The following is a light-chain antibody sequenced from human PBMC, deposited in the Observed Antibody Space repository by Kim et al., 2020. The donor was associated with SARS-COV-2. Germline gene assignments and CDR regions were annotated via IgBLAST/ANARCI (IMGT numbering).Light chain of an antibody. Sequence: QPASISCRSGQSLVYSDGNTYLNGFQQRPGQSPRRLIYKVSNRDSGVPDRFSGSGSGTDFTLKISRVEAEDVGVDYCMQGIHPITFGQGTRLEIK. V-gene: IGKV2-30*01. CDR1: QSLVYSDGNTY. J-gene: IGKJ5*01. CDR2: KVS. CDR3: MQGIHPIT.